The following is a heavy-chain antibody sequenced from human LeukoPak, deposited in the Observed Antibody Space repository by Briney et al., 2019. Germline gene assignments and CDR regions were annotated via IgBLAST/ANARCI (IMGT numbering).Heavy chain of an antibody. CDR1: GVSISSGGYS. D-gene: IGHD2-2*01. CDR2: IYHSGST. Sequence: PSQTLSLTCAVSGVSISSGGYSWSWIRQPPGQGLEWIGYIYHSGSTYYNPSLKSRVTISVDRSKNQFSLKLSSVTAADTAVYYCAREPAAPGGGFDPWGQGTLVTVSS. CDR3: AREPAAPGGGFDP. V-gene: IGHV4-30-2*01. J-gene: IGHJ5*02.